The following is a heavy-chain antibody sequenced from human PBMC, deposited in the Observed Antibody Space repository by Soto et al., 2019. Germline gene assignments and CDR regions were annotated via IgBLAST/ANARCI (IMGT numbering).Heavy chain of an antibody. CDR2: INHSGST. J-gene: IGHJ4*02. CDR1: GGSFSGYY. Sequence: QVQLQQWGAGLLKPSETLSLTCAVYGGSFSGYYWSWIRQPPGKGLEWIGEINHSGSTNYNPSLKSRVTISVDTSKNQFSLKLSSVTAADTAVYYCARGRRYYYGSGSPPLDYWGQGTLVTVSS. CDR3: ARGRRYYYGSGSPPLDY. V-gene: IGHV4-34*01. D-gene: IGHD3-10*01.